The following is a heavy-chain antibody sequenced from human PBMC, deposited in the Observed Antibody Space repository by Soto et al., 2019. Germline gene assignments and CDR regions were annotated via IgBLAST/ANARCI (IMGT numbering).Heavy chain of an antibody. CDR3: AGDPFAVSEGGSFDP. CDR1: GGSISSSSYY. D-gene: IGHD5-12*01. Sequence: SETLSLTCTVSGGSISSSSYYWGWIRQPPGKGLEWIGSIYYSGSTYYNPSLKSRVTISRDNSKNTVFLQMSSLRAGDTAVYYCAGDPFAVSEGGSFDPWGQGTLVTVSS. CDR2: IYYSGST. V-gene: IGHV4-39*02. J-gene: IGHJ5*02.